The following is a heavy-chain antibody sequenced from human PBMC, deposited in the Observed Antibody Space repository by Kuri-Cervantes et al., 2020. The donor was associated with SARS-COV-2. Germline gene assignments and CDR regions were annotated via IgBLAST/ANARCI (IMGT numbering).Heavy chain of an antibody. CDR1: GFTFSSYA. CDR2: ISGSGGST. D-gene: IGHD6-13*01. V-gene: IGHV3-23*01. Sequence: GGSLRLSCAASGFTFSSYAMSWVRQAPGKGLEWVSAISGSGGSTYYADSVKGRFTISRDNSKNTLYLQMNGLRAEDTAVYYCASRYSSSWYAVDYWGQGTLVTVSS. CDR3: ASRYSSSWYAVDY. J-gene: IGHJ4*02.